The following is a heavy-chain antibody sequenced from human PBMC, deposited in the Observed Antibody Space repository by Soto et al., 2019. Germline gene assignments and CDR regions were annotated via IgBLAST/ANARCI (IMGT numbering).Heavy chain of an antibody. CDR3: ASQYYDILTGYYRDYYHMDV. CDR2: IYYSGST. J-gene: IGHJ6*03. V-gene: IGHV4-39*01. D-gene: IGHD3-9*01. Sequence: ETLSLTCTVSGGSIRSSSYYWGWICQAPGKGLEWIGSIYYSGSTYYNPSLKSRVTISVDTSKNQFSLKLSSVTAADTAVYYCASQYYDILTGYYRDYYHMDVWGKGTTVT. CDR1: GGSIRSSSYY.